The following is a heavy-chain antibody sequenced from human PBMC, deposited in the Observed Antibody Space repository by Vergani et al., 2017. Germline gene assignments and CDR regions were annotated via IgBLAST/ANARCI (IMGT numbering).Heavy chain of an antibody. Sequence: QLQLQESGPGLVKPSETLSLICTVSGGSINPSSSFWGWIRQPAGKGLEWIGRIYTSESTNYNPSLKSRVTMSVDTSKNQFSLKLSSVTAADTAVYYCAREYSSSVGFLAYWGQGTLVTVSS. CDR3: AREYSSSVGFLAY. CDR2: IYTSEST. CDR1: GGSINPSSSF. V-gene: IGHV4-4*07. J-gene: IGHJ4*02. D-gene: IGHD6-6*01.